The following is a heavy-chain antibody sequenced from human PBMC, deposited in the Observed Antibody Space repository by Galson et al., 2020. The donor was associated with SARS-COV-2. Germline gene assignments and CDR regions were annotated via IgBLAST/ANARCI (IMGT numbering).Heavy chain of an antibody. J-gene: IGHJ4*02. Sequence: GGSLRLSCAAYGFTFSDHAMNWVRQAPGKGLEWVAQIYFDGSEKYYGDSVKGRFTISRDSSKNTVYLQMNNLRADDTAVYYCARDGQSSSGWAFDYWGQGTLLTVSS. D-gene: IGHD6-19*01. V-gene: IGHV3-33*01. CDR3: ARDGQSSSGWAFDY. CDR1: GFTFSDHA. CDR2: IYFDGSEK.